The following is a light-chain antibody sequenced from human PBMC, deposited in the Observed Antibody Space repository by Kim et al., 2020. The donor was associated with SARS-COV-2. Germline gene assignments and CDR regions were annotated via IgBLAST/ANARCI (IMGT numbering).Light chain of an antibody. CDR1: SVGSRS. J-gene: IGLJ2*01. Sequence: PGKTASITWCGISVGSRSVNWYQQKPGQAPVLVISDDSDRPSGIPERFSGSNSGNTATLTISRVEAGDEADYYCQVWDSSSDHRVVFGGGTQLTVL. CDR2: DDS. CDR3: QVWDSSSDHRVV. V-gene: IGLV3-21*03.